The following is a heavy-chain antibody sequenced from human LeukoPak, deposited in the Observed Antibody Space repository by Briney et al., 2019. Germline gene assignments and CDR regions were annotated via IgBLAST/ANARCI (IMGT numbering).Heavy chain of an antibody. CDR2: ISAYNGNT. D-gene: IGHD6-19*01. CDR1: GYTFTSYG. CDR3: ARDRAIPVAGLWYFDL. Sequence: ASVRVSCKASGYTFTSYGISWVRQAPGQGVEGMVWISAYNGNTNYAQKLQGRVTMTTDTSTSTAYMELRSLRSDDTAVYYCARDRAIPVAGLWYFDLWGRGTLVTVSS. V-gene: IGHV1-18*01. J-gene: IGHJ2*01.